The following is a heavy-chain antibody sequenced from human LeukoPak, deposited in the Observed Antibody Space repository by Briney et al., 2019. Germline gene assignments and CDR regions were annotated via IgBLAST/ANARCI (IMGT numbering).Heavy chain of an antibody. CDR1: GYTFTGYY. V-gene: IGHV1-2*02. Sequence: ASVKVSCKASGYTFTGYYMHWVRQAPGQGLEWMGWINPNSGGTNYAQKFQGRVTMTRDTSISTAYMELSRLRSDDTAVYYCARLGLGYYDSSGYYGDYWGQGTLVTVSS. CDR2: INPNSGGT. J-gene: IGHJ4*02. CDR3: ARLGLGYYDSSGYYGDY. D-gene: IGHD3-22*01.